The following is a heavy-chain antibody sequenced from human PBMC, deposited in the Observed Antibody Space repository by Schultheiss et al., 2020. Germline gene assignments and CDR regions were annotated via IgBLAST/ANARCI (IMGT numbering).Heavy chain of an antibody. J-gene: IGHJ6*02. V-gene: IGHV3-21*01. D-gene: IGHD5-18*01. Sequence: GGSLRLSCAASGFTFDDYGMNWVRQAPGKGLEWVSSISSSSSYIYYADSVKGRFTISRDNAKNSLYLQMNSLRAEDTAVYYCASDWEDTAMAPYYYGMDVWGQGTTVTVSS. CDR1: GFTFDDYG. CDR3: ASDWEDTAMAPYYYGMDV. CDR2: ISSSSSYI.